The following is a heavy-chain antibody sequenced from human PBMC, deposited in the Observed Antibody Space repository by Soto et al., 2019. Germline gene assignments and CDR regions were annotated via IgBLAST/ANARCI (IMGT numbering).Heavy chain of an antibody. CDR1: GFTFSSYA. CDR2: ISYDGSNK. J-gene: IGHJ4*02. Sequence: QVQLVESGGGVVQPGRSLRLSCAASGFTFSSYAMHWVRQAPGKGLEWVAVISYDGSNKYYADSVKGRFTISRDNSKNTLYLQMNSLRAEDTAVYYCARGPGSGSLSRFDYWGQGTLVTVSS. V-gene: IGHV3-30-3*01. D-gene: IGHD1-26*01. CDR3: ARGPGSGSLSRFDY.